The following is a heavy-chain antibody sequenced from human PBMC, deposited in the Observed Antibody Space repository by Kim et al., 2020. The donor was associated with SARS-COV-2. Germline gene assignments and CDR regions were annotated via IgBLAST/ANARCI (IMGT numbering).Heavy chain of an antibody. Sequence: LKRRVTISVDTSKNQFSLKLSSVTAADTAVYYCARTYDSSGYYYYYGMDVWGQGTTVTVSS. CDR3: ARTYDSSGYYYYYGMDV. D-gene: IGHD3-22*01. V-gene: IGHV4-39*01. J-gene: IGHJ6*02.